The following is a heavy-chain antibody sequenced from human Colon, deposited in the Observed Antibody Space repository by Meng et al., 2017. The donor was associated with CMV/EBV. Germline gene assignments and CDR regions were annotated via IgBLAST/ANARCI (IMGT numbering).Heavy chain of an antibody. CDR1: GFTFSNYE. J-gene: IGHJ4*02. D-gene: IGHD2-2*02. V-gene: IGHV3-7*01. Sequence: GESLKISCVASGFTFSNYEMNWVRQAPGKGLEWVAKIKQDGSEKDYVDSVKGRFTISRDNAKKTVYLQINGLRAEDTAVYYCARVFFCSTTNCYTGLDYFDYWGQGTLVTVSS. CDR2: IKQDGSEK. CDR3: ARVFFCSTTNCYTGLDYFDY.